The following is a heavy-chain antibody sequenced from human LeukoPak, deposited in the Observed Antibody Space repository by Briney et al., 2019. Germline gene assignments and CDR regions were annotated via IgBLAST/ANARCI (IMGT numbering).Heavy chain of an antibody. CDR2: INYSGST. CDR3: ARAVDRAFDI. CDR1: GGSISSYY. D-gene: IGHD6-19*01. Sequence: PSETLSLTCTVSGGSISSYYWSWIRQPPGKGLEWIGYINYSGSTNFNPSLKSRVTISVDTSKNQFSLKLSSVTAADTAVFYCARAVDRAFDIWGQGTLVTVSS. J-gene: IGHJ3*02. V-gene: IGHV4-59*01.